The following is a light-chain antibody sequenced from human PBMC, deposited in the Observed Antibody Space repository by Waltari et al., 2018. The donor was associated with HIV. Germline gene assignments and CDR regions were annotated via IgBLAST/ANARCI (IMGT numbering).Light chain of an antibody. Sequence: EIVLPQSPGTLSLSPGEGAPLSSRASQSVNSNYVAWYQHTRGQAPRLVIYVASSRATGIPDSVSGSGSGTDFTLTIRRLEPEDSAVYFCHQYGSSPVTFGPGTKVDIK. CDR1: QSVNSNY. J-gene: IGKJ3*01. V-gene: IGKV3-20*01. CDR3: HQYGSSPVT. CDR2: VAS.